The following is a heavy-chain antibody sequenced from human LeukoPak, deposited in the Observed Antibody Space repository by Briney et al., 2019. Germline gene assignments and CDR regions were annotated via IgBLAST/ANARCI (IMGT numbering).Heavy chain of an antibody. CDR3: ARHLFYDYVWGSYRYPNWFDP. V-gene: IGHV4-34*01. J-gene: IGHJ5*02. CDR2: INHSGST. Sequence: PSETLSLTCAVYGGSFSGYYWSWIRQPPGKGLEWIGEINHSGSTNYNPSLKSRVTISVDTSKNQFSLKLSSVTAADTAVYYCARHLFYDYVWGSYRYPNWFDPWGQGTLVTVSS. D-gene: IGHD3-16*02. CDR1: GGSFSGYY.